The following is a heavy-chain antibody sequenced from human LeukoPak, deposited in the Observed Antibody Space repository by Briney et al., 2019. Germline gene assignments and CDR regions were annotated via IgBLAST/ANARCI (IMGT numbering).Heavy chain of an antibody. J-gene: IGHJ4*02. CDR2: IYTSGDT. D-gene: IGHD1-26*01. Sequence: GGSLRLSCAASGFTFSSYGMHWVRQAPGKGLEWVSVIYTSGDTYYADSVKGRFTISRDSSKNTLYLQMNTLRTEDTAVYYCVRVRYSGSWFPVPNFDCWGQGTLVTVSS. CDR1: GFTFSSYG. V-gene: IGHV3-NL1*01. CDR3: VRVRYSGSWFPVPNFDC.